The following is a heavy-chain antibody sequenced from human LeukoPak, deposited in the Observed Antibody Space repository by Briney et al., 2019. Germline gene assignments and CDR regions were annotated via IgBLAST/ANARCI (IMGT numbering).Heavy chain of an antibody. CDR3: ARLSGPKDLPAETFDY. CDR2: INHSGST. D-gene: IGHD2-2*01. CDR1: GGSFSGYY. J-gene: IGHJ4*02. V-gene: IGHV4-34*01. Sequence: PSETLSLTCAVYGGSFSGYYWSWIRQPPGKGLEWIGEINHSGSTNYNPSLKSRVTISVDTSKNQFSLKLSSVTAADTAVYYCARLSGPKDLPAETFDYWGQGTLVTVSS.